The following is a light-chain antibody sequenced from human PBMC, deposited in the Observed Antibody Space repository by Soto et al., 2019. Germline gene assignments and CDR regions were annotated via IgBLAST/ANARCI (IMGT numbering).Light chain of an antibody. V-gene: IGKV3-20*01. CDR1: RSVSSRS. CDR2: DTS. CDR3: QRYGSLPIT. J-gene: IGKJ5*01. Sequence: VFSQAPGHLHLSPGERATLSCRASRSVSSRSLASDQQKPGQTPRLLIYDTSARGTGVPVRFSGSGSGTGFTLTMSRLEPEDLEVYYCQRYGSLPITFGQGTRLEIK.